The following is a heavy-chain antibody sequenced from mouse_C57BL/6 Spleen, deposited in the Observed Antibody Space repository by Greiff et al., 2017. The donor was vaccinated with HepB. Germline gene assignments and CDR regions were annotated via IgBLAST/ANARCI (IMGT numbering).Heavy chain of an antibody. J-gene: IGHJ1*03. CDR2: IYPGDGDT. Sequence: VKLMESGPELVKPGASVKISCKASGYAFSSSWMNWVKQRPGKGLEWIGRIYPGDGDTNYNGKFKGKATLTADKSSSTAYMQLSSLTSEDSAVYFCARGERYFDVWGTGTTVTVSS. CDR1: GYAFSSSW. V-gene: IGHV1-82*01. CDR3: ARGERYFDV.